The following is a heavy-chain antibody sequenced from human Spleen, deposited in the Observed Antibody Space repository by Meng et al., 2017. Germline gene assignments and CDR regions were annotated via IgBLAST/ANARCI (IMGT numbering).Heavy chain of an antibody. V-gene: IGHV4-38-2*02. CDR2: FYHSGST. CDR1: GYSISSSYY. Sequence: SETLSPTCTVSGYSISSSYYWGWSRQPPGKGLEWIGNFYHSGSTFYNPSLKSRPTISVDTSKNQFSLKLSSVTAADTAVYYCAKDRWDDNCYYYGMGVWGQGTTVTVSS. J-gene: IGHJ6*02. D-gene: IGHD1-1*01. CDR3: AKDRWDDNCYYYGMGV.